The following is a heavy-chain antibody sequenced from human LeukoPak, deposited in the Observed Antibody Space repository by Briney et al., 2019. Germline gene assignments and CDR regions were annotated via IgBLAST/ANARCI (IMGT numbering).Heavy chain of an antibody. V-gene: IGHV4-39*02. CDR2: LYYSGST. CDR3: ASRPGYNLGPGGGNNVFDI. J-gene: IGHJ3*02. Sequence: SETLSLTCSVSGGSISSSGYYWGWIRQPPGKGLEWIGSLYYSGSTYYNPSLKSRVTISADTSKKHFSLQLTSVTAADTAVYYWASRPGYNLGPGGGNNVFDIGGRGKMVTVSS. D-gene: IGHD1-1*01. CDR1: GGSISSSGYY.